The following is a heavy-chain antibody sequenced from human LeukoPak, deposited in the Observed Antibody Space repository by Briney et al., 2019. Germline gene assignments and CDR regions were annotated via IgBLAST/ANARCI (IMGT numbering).Heavy chain of an antibody. Sequence: SETLSLTRIVSGGSISSYYWSWIRQPPGKGLEWIGYIYHSGSTNYKPSLKSRVTISVDTSKNQFSLKLSSVTAADTAVYYCARGLLAYDSSGSLDYWGQGTLVTVSS. J-gene: IGHJ4*02. D-gene: IGHD3-22*01. CDR3: ARGLLAYDSSGSLDY. CDR2: IYHSGST. CDR1: GGSISSYY. V-gene: IGHV4-59*01.